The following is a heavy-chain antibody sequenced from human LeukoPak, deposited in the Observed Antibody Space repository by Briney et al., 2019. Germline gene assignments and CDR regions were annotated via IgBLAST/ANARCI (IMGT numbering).Heavy chain of an antibody. CDR3: ASGVGRTLRDY. D-gene: IGHD1-26*01. CDR1: GFTFSGYW. Sequence: PGGSLRLSCADSGFTFSGYWMYWVRQAPGKGLEWVSRIKTDGSSTMYADSVESRFTISRDNAKNTLYPQMNSLRVEDTAVYYCASGVGRTLRDYWGQGTLVTVSS. J-gene: IGHJ4*02. V-gene: IGHV3-74*03. CDR2: IKTDGSST.